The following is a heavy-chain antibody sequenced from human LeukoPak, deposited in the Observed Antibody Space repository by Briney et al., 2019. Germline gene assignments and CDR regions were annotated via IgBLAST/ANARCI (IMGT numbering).Heavy chain of an antibody. V-gene: IGHV3-21*01. D-gene: IGHD3-22*01. J-gene: IGHJ4*02. CDR2: ISSSSSYI. CDR1: GFTFSSYS. Sequence: PGGSLRLSCAASGFTFSSYSMNWVRQAPGEGLEWVSSISSSSSYIYYADSVKGRFTISRDNAKNSLYLQMNSLRAEDTAVYYCARDPPTTYYYDSSGYYYFSYWGQGTLVTVSS. CDR3: ARDPPTTYYYDSSGYYYFSY.